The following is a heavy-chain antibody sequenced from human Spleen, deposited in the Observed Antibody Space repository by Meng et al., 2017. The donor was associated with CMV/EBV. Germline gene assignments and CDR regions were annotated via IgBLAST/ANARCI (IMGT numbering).Heavy chain of an antibody. D-gene: IGHD3-10*01. Sequence: VTNYGITWVRQAPGQGLEWMGWISANNGKTNYAQKLQGRVNMTADTSTDTADMELRSLTPDDTAVYYCARNARTRGNYYGRNAEIDYWGQGTLVTVSS. CDR2: ISANNGKT. CDR1: VTNYG. CDR3: ARNARTRGNYYGRNAEIDY. V-gene: IGHV1-18*04. J-gene: IGHJ4*02.